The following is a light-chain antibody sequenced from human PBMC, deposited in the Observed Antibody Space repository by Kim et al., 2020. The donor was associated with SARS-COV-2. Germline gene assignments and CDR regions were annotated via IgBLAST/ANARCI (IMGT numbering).Light chain of an antibody. CDR2: DAS. V-gene: IGKV3-11*01. CDR3: QQRNSWPPAVT. Sequence: PGEKATPPCRASKSIDTNLAWYQQQPGQAPRLLVDDASNRATGVPDRCSGSGSGTDFTLTISSLEPEDFSTDYCQQRNSWPPAVTFGGGTKVDIK. CDR1: KSIDTN. J-gene: IGKJ4*01.